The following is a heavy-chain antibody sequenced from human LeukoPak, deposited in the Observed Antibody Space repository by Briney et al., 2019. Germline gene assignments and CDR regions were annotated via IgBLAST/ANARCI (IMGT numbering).Heavy chain of an antibody. CDR1: GFTFSSYA. CDR2: ISYDGSNK. CDR3: ATPLTGSTNFDY. V-gene: IGHV3-30-3*01. D-gene: IGHD1-20*01. J-gene: IGHJ4*02. Sequence: GGSLRLSCAASGFTFSSYAMRWVREAPGKGLEWVAVISYDGSNKYYADSVKGRFTISRDHSKNTLYLQINSLSAEDTAVYYCATPLTGSTNFDYWGQGTLVTVSS.